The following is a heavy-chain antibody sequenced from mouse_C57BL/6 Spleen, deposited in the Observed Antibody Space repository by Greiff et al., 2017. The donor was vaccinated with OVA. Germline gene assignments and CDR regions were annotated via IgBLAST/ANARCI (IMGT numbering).Heavy chain of an antibody. Sequence: EVQLQQSGAELVRPGASVKLSCTASGFTITDYYMHWVKQRPEQGLEWIGSVDPEDGDTTYAPKFKGKATMTVDPSSNTAYLQLSSLTSEDAAVDYYTTVLRYWYFDVWGTGTTVTVSS. V-gene: IGHV14-1*01. CDR3: TTVLRYWYFDV. J-gene: IGHJ1*03. D-gene: IGHD1-1*01. CDR2: VDPEDGDT. CDR1: GFTITDYY.